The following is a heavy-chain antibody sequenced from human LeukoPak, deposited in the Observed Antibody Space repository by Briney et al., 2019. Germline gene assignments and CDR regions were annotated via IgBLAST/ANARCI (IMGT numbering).Heavy chain of an antibody. CDR3: ARAHGDYYDSSGYY. CDR2: ISSSSSTI. CDR1: GFTFSSYS. Sequence: GGSLRLFCAASGFTFSSYSMNWVRQAPEKGLEWVSYISSSSSTIYYADSGKGRFTISRDNAKNSLYLQMNSLRAEDTAVYYCARAHGDYYDSSGYYWGQGTLVTVSS. J-gene: IGHJ4*02. D-gene: IGHD3-22*01. V-gene: IGHV3-48*01.